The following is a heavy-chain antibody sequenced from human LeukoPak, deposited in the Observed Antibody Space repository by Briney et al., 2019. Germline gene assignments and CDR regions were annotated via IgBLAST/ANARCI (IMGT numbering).Heavy chain of an antibody. CDR2: INPNSGAT. D-gene: IGHD4-11*01. CDR1: GYTFTDYY. CDR3: ARGYSDYADY. J-gene: IGHJ4*02. V-gene: IGHV1-2*02. Sequence: ASVKVSCKASGYTFTDYYIHWVRQAPGQGLEWMGCINPNSGATTYAQKFQGRVTMTGDTSISTAFMDLSRLSSDDTAVYSCARGYSDYADYWGQGTLVTVSS.